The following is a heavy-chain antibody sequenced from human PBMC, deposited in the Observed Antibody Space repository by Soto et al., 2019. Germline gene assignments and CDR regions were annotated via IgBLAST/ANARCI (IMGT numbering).Heavy chain of an antibody. J-gene: IGHJ4*02. Sequence: PGGSLRLSCAASGLTFSSYGMHWVRQAPGKGLEWVAVISYDGSNKYYADSVKGRFTISRDNSKNTLYLQMNSLRAEDTAVYYCAKDSRLSDYFDYWGQGTLVTVSS. CDR3: AKDSRLSDYFDY. CDR1: GLTFSSYG. CDR2: ISYDGSNK. D-gene: IGHD6-25*01. V-gene: IGHV3-30*18.